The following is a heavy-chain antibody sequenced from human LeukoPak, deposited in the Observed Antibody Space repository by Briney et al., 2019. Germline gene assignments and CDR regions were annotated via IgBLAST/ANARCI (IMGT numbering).Heavy chain of an antibody. D-gene: IGHD3-22*01. CDR2: INPNSGGT. V-gene: IGHV1-2*02. J-gene: IGHJ3*02. CDR1: GYTFTGYY. CDR3: ARARWGYDSSGYYPDDAFDI. Sequence: ASVKVSCKASGYTFTGYYMHWVRQAPGQGLEWMGWINPNSGGTNYAQKFQGRVTMTRDTSISIAYMELSRLRSDDTAVYYCARARWGYDSSGYYPDDAFDIWGQGTMVTVSS.